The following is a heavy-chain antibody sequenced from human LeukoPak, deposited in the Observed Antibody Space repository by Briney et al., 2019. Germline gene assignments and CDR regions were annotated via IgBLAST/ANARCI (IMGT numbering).Heavy chain of an antibody. CDR1: GFTFTGYY. CDR3: ARIDYIVVTGIPPYFNS. J-gene: IGHJ4*02. D-gene: IGHD2-21*02. Sequence: ASVTVSCKASGFTFTGYYIHWVRQAPGQGLKYMGWINPNNGGTNYAQKFQGRVIMTRDTSISTAYMEVKRLRSDDTAVYYCARIDYIVVTGIPPYFNSWGQGTLVTVSS. CDR2: INPNNGGT. V-gene: IGHV1-2*02.